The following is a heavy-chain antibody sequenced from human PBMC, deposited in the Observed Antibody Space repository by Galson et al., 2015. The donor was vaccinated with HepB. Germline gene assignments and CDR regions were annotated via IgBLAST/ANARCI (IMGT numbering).Heavy chain of an antibody. V-gene: IGHV3-66*02. Sequence: SLRLSCAASGFTVSSNYMSWVRQAPGKGQEWVSVIYSGGSTYYADSVKGRFTISRDNSKNTLYLQMNSLRAEDTAVYYCAREGIAAAGSVFFYSQENKFGMDVWGQGTTVTVSS. CDR3: AREGIAAAGSVFFYSQENKFGMDV. CDR1: GFTVSSNY. CDR2: IYSGGST. D-gene: IGHD6-13*01. J-gene: IGHJ6*02.